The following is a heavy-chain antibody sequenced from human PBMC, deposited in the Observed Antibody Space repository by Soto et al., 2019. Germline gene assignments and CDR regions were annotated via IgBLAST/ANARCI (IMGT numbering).Heavy chain of an antibody. Sequence: EVQLVESGGGLVKPGESLRLSCTASGLTLTDAWMKWVRQAPGKGLEWVGRLKSKTNGGTADYAATVRGRFTILRDDSKNTPYLQMNSLKPEHNAVYYCAYYRDSSAVHFDSWGQGTLVTVSS. V-gene: IGHV3-15*07. D-gene: IGHD3-22*01. CDR2: LKSKTNGGTA. CDR1: GLTLTDAW. J-gene: IGHJ4*02. CDR3: AYYRDSSAVHFDS.